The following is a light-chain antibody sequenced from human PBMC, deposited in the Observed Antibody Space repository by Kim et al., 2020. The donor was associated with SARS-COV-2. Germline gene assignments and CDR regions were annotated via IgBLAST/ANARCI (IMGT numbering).Light chain of an antibody. Sequence: RATINCKSSQSVLSRSNNKNYLTWYQQKPGQSPKLLISWASTRESGVPDRFSGSGSGTDFTLTISSLQAEDVAVYYCQQYYNTPYTFGQGTKLEI. CDR2: WAS. J-gene: IGKJ2*01. V-gene: IGKV4-1*01. CDR1: QSVLSRSNNKNY. CDR3: QQYYNTPYT.